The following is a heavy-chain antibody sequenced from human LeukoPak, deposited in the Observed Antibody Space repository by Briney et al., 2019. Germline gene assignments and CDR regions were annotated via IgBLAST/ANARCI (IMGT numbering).Heavy chain of an antibody. CDR3: TKGYSMSY. CDR1: GGSISSGSYY. CDR2: IYSSGST. Sequence: SETLFLTCTVSGGSISSGSYYWSWIRQPAGKGLEWIGRIYSSGSTNYNPSLKSRVTISVDTSKNQFSLQLNSVTPEDTAVYYCTKGYSMSYWGLGTLVTVSS. J-gene: IGHJ4*02. D-gene: IGHD6-13*01. V-gene: IGHV4-61*02.